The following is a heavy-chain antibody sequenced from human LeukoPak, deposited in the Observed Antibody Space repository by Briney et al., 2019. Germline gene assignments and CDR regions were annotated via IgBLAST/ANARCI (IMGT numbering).Heavy chain of an antibody. Sequence: GGSLRLSCAASGFTFRSFDMHWIRQAPGKGLEWVAIVRFDGSSEDYADSVRGRFTISRDNSRNTAYLQMNSLRAEDTAVYYCAREGPGYCSGGTCYSTGYFDYWGQGTVVTVSS. CDR1: GFTFRSFD. D-gene: IGHD2-15*01. J-gene: IGHJ4*02. CDR3: AREGPGYCSGGTCYSTGYFDY. CDR2: VRFDGSSE. V-gene: IGHV3-30*02.